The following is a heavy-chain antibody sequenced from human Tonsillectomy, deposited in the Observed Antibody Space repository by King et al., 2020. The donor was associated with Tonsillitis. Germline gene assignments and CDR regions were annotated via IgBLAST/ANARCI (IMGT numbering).Heavy chain of an antibody. CDR3: ARSETGYWYFDL. J-gene: IGHJ2*01. CDR2: INPSAGST. CDR1: GYTFTSYH. V-gene: IGHV1-46*03. D-gene: IGHD3-9*01. Sequence: QLVQSGAEVKKPGASVKVSCKASGYTFTSYHMHWVRQAPGQGLEWMGIINPSAGSTSNAQKFQGRVTMTRDTSTSTVYMELSSLRSEDTAVDYCARSETGYWYFDLWGRGTLVTVSS.